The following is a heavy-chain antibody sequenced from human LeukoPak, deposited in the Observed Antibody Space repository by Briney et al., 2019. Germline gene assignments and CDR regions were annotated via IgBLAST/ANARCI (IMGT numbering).Heavy chain of an antibody. CDR1: GFTFSSYS. D-gene: IGHD1-20*01. V-gene: IGHV3-48*01. Sequence: PGGSLRLSCAASGFTFSSYSMNWVRQAPGKGLEWVSYISSSSSTIYYADSVKGRFTISRDNAKNSLYLQMNSLRAEDTAVYYCARDRGYNWNGEFDYWGQGTLVTVSS. CDR2: ISSSSSTI. CDR3: ARDRGYNWNGEFDY. J-gene: IGHJ4*02.